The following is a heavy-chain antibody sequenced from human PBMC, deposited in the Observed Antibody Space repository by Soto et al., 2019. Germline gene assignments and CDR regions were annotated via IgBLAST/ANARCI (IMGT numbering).Heavy chain of an antibody. V-gene: IGHV4-39*01. J-gene: IGHJ5*02. D-gene: IGHD2-21*02. CDR2: IYYSGST. Sequence: PSETLSLTCTVSGGSISSSSYYWGWIRQPPGKGLEWIGSIYYSGSTYYNPSLKSRVTISVDTSKNQFSLKLSSVTAADTAVYYCARSVVVVTFPNWFDPWGQGTMVTVYS. CDR3: ARSVVVVTFPNWFDP. CDR1: GGSISSSSYY.